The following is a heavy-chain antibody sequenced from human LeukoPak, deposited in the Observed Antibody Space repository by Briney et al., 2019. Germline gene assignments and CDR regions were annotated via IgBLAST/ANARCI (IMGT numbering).Heavy chain of an antibody. CDR1: GDSVSSNSAA. CDR3: ARAVYYGSGSRGYFDY. J-gene: IGHJ4*02. Sequence: PSQTLSLTCAISGDSVSSNSAAWSWIRQSPSRGLEWLGRTYYRSKWYNDYAVSVKSRITINPDTSKNQFSLQLNSVTPEDTAVYYCARAVYYGSGSRGYFDYWGQGTLVTVSS. V-gene: IGHV6-1*01. D-gene: IGHD3-10*01. CDR2: TYYRSKWYN.